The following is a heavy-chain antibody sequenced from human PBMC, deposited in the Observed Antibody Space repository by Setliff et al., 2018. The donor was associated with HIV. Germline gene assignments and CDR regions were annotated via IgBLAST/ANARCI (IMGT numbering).Heavy chain of an antibody. D-gene: IGHD6-13*01. CDR3: ATYSSSWPDY. V-gene: IGHV4-39*01. Sequence: LSLTCTVSGGSISSRAYYWGWIRQPPGKGLEWIGSIFYSGSTYYDPSLKSRVTISVDTSKNQFSLKLSSVTAADTAVYYCATYSSSWPDYWGQGTLVTVSS. CDR1: GGSISSRAYY. CDR2: IFYSGST. J-gene: IGHJ4*02.